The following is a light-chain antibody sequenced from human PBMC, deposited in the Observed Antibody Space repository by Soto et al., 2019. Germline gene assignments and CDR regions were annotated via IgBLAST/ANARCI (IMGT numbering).Light chain of an antibody. CDR1: SSNIGNNY. J-gene: IGLJ6*01. CDR2: DNN. Sequence: QSLLTQPPSVSAAPGQTVTISCSGSSSNIGNNYVSWYQQLPGTAPKLLIYDNNKRPSGIPDRFSGSKSGTSATLGITGLQTGDEADYYCGTWDSSLSGEVFGSGTQLTVL. CDR3: GTWDSSLSGEV. V-gene: IGLV1-51*01.